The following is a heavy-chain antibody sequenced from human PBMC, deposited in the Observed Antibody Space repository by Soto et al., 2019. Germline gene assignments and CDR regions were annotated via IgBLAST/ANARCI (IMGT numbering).Heavy chain of an antibody. V-gene: IGHV4-59*01. CDR3: ARGRPNIVVESFAGTPAPYGMDV. D-gene: IGHD2-2*01. CDR1: GGSISSYY. CDR2: IYYSGST. Sequence: SETLSLTCTVSGGSISSYYWSWIRQPPGKGLEWIGYIYYSGSTNYNPSLKSRVTISVDTSKNQFSLKLSSVTAADTAVYYCARGRPNIVVESFAGTPAPYGMDVWGQGTTVTVSS. J-gene: IGHJ6*02.